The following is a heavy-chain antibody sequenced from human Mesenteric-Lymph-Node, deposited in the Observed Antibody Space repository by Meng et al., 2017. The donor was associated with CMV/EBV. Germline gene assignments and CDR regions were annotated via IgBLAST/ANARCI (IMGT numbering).Heavy chain of an antibody. D-gene: IGHD3/OR15-3a*01. J-gene: IGHJ4*02. Sequence: YWIGWVRKMPGKGLEWMGLIYPGDWDTKYNPSFQGQVSISVDKSINTAYLQWSSLKASDTAIYYCARQHYDFWTGSYTGNSYFDYWGQGTLVTVSS. V-gene: IGHV5-51*01. CDR1: YW. CDR3: ARQHYDFWTGSYTGNSYFDY. CDR2: IYPGDWDT.